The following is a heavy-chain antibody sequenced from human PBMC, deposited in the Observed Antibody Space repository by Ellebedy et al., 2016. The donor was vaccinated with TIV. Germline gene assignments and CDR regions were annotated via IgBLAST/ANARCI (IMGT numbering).Heavy chain of an antibody. J-gene: IGHJ4*02. D-gene: IGHD3-16*01. CDR3: GYAFDY. CDR2: IGTAGDT. Sequence: GESLKISCAASGFTFSSYDMHWVRQVTGKGLEWVSAIGTAGDTYYPGSVKGRFTIARENAKNSLYLQMNSLRAGETAVYYCGYAFDYWGQGTLVTVSS. V-gene: IGHV3-13*01. CDR1: GFTFSSYD.